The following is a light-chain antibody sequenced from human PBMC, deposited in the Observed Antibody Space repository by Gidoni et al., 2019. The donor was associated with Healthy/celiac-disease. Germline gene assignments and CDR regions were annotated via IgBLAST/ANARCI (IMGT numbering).Light chain of an antibody. CDR1: QSISSY. CDR2: DAS. V-gene: IGKV1-39*01. J-gene: IGKJ1*01. CDR3: QQSYSTPPT. Sequence: DIQMTQSPSSLSASVGDRVTITCRASQSISSYLNWYQQKPGKAPMLLVYDASSLQSGVPSRFSGSGSGTDFTLTISSLQPEDFATYYCQQSYSTPPTFGQGTKVEIK.